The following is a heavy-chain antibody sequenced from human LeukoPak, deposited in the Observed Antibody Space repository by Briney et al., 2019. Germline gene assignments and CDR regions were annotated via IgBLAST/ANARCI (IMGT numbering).Heavy chain of an antibody. CDR2: ISNCGSAI. Sequence: PGGSLRLSCAASGFTFSSYEMNWVRQAPGKGLEWVSYISNCGSAIYYADSVKGRFTISRDNAKSSLYLQMNSLRAEDTAVYYCARAGYSMDTEYFQHWGQGTLVTVSS. J-gene: IGHJ1*01. D-gene: IGHD5-18*01. V-gene: IGHV3-48*03. CDR3: ARAGYSMDTEYFQH. CDR1: GFTFSSYE.